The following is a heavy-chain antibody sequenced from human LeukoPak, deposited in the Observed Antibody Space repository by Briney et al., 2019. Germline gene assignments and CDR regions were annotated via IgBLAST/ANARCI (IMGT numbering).Heavy chain of an antibody. D-gene: IGHD7-27*01. CDR3: ARDRAKWGAFDY. V-gene: IGHV1-2*02. Sequence: GASVTLSCKSSVYTFTGYYMHWVRQAPGQGLEWMGWINPNSGGTNYAQKFQGRVTMTRDTSISTAYMELSRLRSDDTAVYYCARDRAKWGAFDYWGQGPLVTVSS. CDR1: VYTFTGYY. J-gene: IGHJ4*02. CDR2: INPNSGGT.